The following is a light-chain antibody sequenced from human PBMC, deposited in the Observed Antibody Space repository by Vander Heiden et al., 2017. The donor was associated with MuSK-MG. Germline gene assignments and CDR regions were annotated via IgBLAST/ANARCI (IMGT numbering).Light chain of an antibody. CDR3: QQEDKWPIT. J-gene: IGKJ5*01. Sequence: EIVMTQSPATLSVSPGERATLTCRASQSVSSNLGWYQQKPGQAPRLLIYGASTRATGIPARFSGSGSGTEFTLTISSLQSEDFAVYYCQQEDKWPITFGQRTRLEIK. V-gene: IGKV3-15*01. CDR1: QSVSSN. CDR2: GAS.